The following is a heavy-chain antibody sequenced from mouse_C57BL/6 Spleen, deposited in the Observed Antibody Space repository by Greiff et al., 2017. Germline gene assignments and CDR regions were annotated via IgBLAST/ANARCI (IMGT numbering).Heavy chain of an antibody. V-gene: IGHV1-55*01. CDR3: ARWLRLLNYFDY. CDR1: GYTFTSYW. J-gene: IGHJ2*01. Sequence: QVQLQQPGAELVKPGASVKMSCKASGYTFTSYWITWVKQRPGQGLEWIGDIYPGSGSTNYNEKFKSKATLTVDTSSSTAYMQLSSLTSEDSAVYYCARWLRLLNYFDYWGQGTTLTVSS. D-gene: IGHD3-2*02. CDR2: IYPGSGST.